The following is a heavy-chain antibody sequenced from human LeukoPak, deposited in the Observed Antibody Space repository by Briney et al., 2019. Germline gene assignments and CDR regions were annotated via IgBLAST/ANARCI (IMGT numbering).Heavy chain of an antibody. Sequence: PSETLSLTCTVSGGSISSYYWSWIRQPPGKGLEWIGYIYYSGSTNYNPSLKSRVTISVDTSKNQFSLKLSSVTAADTAVYYCARSATFGGVIFSYWGQGTLVTVSS. D-gene: IGHD3-16*01. CDR2: IYYSGST. CDR1: GGSISSYY. V-gene: IGHV4-59*01. J-gene: IGHJ4*02. CDR3: ARSATFGGVIFSY.